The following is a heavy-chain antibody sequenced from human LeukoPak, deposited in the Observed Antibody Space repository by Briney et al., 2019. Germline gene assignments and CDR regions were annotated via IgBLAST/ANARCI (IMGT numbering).Heavy chain of an antibody. CDR1: GLTFSSYA. D-gene: IGHD3-22*01. CDR3: AREGISGYYPY. Sequence: GGSLRLSCAASGLTFSSYAMHWVRQAPGKGLEWVAVISYDGSEKHYADPVKGRFTISRDNSKNTLYLQMSSLSAEGTAMYYCAREGISGYYPYWGQGILVTVSS. V-gene: IGHV3-30-3*01. CDR2: ISYDGSEK. J-gene: IGHJ4*02.